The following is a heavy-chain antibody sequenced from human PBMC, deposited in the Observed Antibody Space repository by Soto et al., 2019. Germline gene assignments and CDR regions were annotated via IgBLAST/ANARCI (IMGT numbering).Heavy chain of an antibody. CDR3: STRAYDTNGYYRFDP. CDR2: INHSGRV. Sequence: SETLSLTCAVYGGSFSGHSWTWIRQSPGKGLEWIGDINHSGRVNYSPSLKSRVTISLDTSKNQFSLTLSAVTAADTAMYYCSTRAYDTNGYYRFDPWGQGTLVTVLL. CDR1: GGSFSGHS. D-gene: IGHD3-22*01. J-gene: IGHJ5*01. V-gene: IGHV4-34*01.